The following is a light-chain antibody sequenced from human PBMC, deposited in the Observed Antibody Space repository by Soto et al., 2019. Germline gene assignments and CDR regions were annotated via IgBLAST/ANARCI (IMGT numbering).Light chain of an antibody. J-gene: IGKJ1*01. Sequence: IVLTQSLDTLSLSPGERATLSCRASQSIRSERLAWYQQKPGQAPRLVIFDASNRASGMPERFSGSGSGTDFTLTIARLEPEDFAVYYCQEYDGAPITFGLGTKVDIK. CDR2: DAS. V-gene: IGKV3-20*01. CDR1: QSIRSER. CDR3: QEYDGAPIT.